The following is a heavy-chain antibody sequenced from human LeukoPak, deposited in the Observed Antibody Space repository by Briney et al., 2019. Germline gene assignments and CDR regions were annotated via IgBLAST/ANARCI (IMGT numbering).Heavy chain of an antibody. Sequence: SQTLSLTCAVSGGSISSGGYSWSWIRQPPGKGLEWIGYIYYSGSTYYNPSLKSRVTISVDTSKNQFSLKLSSVTAADTAVYYCARLDCDYGDYVGRYYFDYWGQGTLVTVSS. CDR1: GGSISSGGYS. D-gene: IGHD4-17*01. J-gene: IGHJ4*02. CDR2: IYYSGST. V-gene: IGHV4-30-2*03. CDR3: ARLDCDYGDYVGRYYFDY.